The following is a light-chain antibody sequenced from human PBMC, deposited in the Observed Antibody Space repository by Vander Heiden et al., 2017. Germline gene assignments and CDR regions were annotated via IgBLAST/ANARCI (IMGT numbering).Light chain of an antibody. V-gene: IGLV2-14*03. Sequence: QSALTQPASVSGSPGQSVTISCTGSSSDVGGYNYVSWYQQYPGRAPRVMLYDVTNRPSGISNRFSGSKSGNTASLTISGLQAEDEADYYCSSYTSNTTLVFGGGTKLTVL. CDR3: SSYTSNTTLV. CDR2: DVT. J-gene: IGLJ2*01. CDR1: SSDVGGYNY.